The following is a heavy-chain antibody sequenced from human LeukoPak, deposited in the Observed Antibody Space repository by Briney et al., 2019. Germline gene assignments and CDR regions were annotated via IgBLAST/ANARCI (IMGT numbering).Heavy chain of an antibody. CDR2: INPIGGST. Sequence: ASVKVSFKASGYSFTSYYMQWVRQAPGQRLEWMGIINPIGGSTTYAQNFQGRVTMTRDTSTSTVYMDLTSLRSEDTAVYYCARGYYNFPFWGQGTLVTVSS. V-gene: IGHV1-46*01. CDR1: GYSFTSYY. J-gene: IGHJ4*02. D-gene: IGHD3-3*01. CDR3: ARGYYNFPF.